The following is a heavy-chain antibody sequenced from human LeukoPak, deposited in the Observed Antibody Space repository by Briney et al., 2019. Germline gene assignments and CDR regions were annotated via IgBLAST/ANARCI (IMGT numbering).Heavy chain of an antibody. V-gene: IGHV4-38-2*01. CDR2: ICHSGST. D-gene: IGHD2-21*01. J-gene: IGHJ4*02. Sequence: PSETLSLTCAVSGFSIVSTYCWGWVRQPPGQGLEWIGNICHSGSTNYNPSLKSRVTISVDKSKNQFSLKLSSVTAADTAVYYCASYSSADYYWGQGTLVTVSS. CDR3: ASYSSADYY. CDR1: GFSIVSTYC.